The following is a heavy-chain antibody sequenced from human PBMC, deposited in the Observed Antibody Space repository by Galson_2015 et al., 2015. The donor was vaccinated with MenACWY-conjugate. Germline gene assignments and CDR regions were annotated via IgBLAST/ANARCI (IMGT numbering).Heavy chain of an antibody. J-gene: IGHJ4*02. Sequence: SLRLSCAASGFTFSEYAMHWVRQAPGKGLVWVSRINPGGSSTTYADSVKDRFTISRDNAKNTLYLQMNSLRPEDTAVFYCAKTRGASFYFDSWGQGTLVTVSS. D-gene: IGHD1-26*01. CDR3: AKTRGASFYFDS. CDR2: INPGGSST. CDR1: GFTFSEYA. V-gene: IGHV3-74*01.